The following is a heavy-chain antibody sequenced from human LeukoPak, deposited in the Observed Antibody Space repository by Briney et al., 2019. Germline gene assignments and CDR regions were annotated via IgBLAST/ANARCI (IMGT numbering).Heavy chain of an antibody. CDR3: ATFYGDYATSHFDY. D-gene: IGHD4-17*01. CDR2: ISYSGRT. J-gene: IGHJ4*02. V-gene: IGHV4-39*07. Sequence: PSETLSLTCTVSDGSISSNSYYWGWIRQPPGKGLEWIGSISYSGRTYYNPSLESRVTMSVDTSKNQFSLKLSSVTAADTAVYYCATFYGDYATSHFDYWGQGTLVTVSS. CDR1: DGSISSNSYY.